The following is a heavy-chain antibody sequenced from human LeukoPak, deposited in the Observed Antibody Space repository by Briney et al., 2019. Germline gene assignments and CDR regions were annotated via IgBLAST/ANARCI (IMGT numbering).Heavy chain of an antibody. J-gene: IGHJ4*02. Sequence: GEALKISRKGSGYSFTSYWIGWVRQRPGKGLGWMGIIYPGDSDTRYSTSFQGQVTISADKSISTAYLQWSSLKASDTAMYYCVRGATVITLDYWGQGTLVTVSS. CDR2: IYPGDSDT. V-gene: IGHV5-51*01. CDR1: GYSFTSYW. CDR3: VRGATVITLDY. D-gene: IGHD4-23*01.